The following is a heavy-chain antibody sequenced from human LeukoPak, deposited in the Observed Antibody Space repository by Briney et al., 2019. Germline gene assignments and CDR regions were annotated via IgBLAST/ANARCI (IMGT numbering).Heavy chain of an antibody. CDR2: ISSSSSYI. J-gene: IGHJ4*02. V-gene: IGHV3-21*01. Sequence: GGSLRLSCEASGFTFSSYGMHWVRQAPGKGLEWVSSISSSSSYIYYADSVKGRFTISRDNAKNSLYLQMNSLRAEDTAVYYCASGGSMDKDYWGQGTLVTVSS. D-gene: IGHD2-2*03. CDR3: ASGGSMDKDY. CDR1: GFTFSSYG.